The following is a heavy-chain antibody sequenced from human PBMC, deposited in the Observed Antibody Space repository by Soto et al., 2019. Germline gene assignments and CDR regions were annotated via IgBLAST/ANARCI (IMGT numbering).Heavy chain of an antibody. V-gene: IGHV4-30-4*01. CDR1: GGSISSGDYY. CDR2: IYYSGST. D-gene: IGHD1-1*01. CDR3: ARHPNWNDDDAFDI. Sequence: SETLSLTCTVSGGSISSGDYYWSWIRQPPGKGLEWIGYIYYSGSTYYNPSLKSRVTISVDTSKNQFSLKLSSVTAADTAVYYCARHPNWNDDDAFDIWGQGTMVTVSS. J-gene: IGHJ3*02.